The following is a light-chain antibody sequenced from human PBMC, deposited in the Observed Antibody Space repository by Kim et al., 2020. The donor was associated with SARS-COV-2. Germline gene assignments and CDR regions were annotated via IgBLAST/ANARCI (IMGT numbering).Light chain of an antibody. Sequence: ELTQPPSASGTPGQWVTISCSGSRSNIGANYVYWYQQIPGTAPKLLIYRSTQRPSGVPDRFSASKSGTSASLAINGLRSEDEGDYYCAAWDDSSRGRLFGGGTQLTVL. CDR2: RST. CDR3: AAWDDSSRGRL. CDR1: RSNIGANY. V-gene: IGLV1-47*01. J-gene: IGLJ3*02.